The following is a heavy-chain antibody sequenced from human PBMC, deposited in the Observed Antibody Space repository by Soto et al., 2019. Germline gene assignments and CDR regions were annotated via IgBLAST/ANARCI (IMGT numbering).Heavy chain of an antibody. Sequence: GASVKVSCKASGGTFSSYAISWVRQAPGQGLEWMGGIIPIFGTANYAQKFQGRVTITADESTSTAYMELSSLRSEDTAVYYCAGNYDVWSGPSNYNWFDPWGQGTLVTVSS. CDR3: AGNYDVWSGPSNYNWFDP. CDR1: GGTFSSYA. J-gene: IGHJ5*02. CDR2: IIPIFGTA. V-gene: IGHV1-69*13. D-gene: IGHD3-3*01.